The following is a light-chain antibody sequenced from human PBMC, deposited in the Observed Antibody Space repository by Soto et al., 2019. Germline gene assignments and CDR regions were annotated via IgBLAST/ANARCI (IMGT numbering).Light chain of an antibody. CDR1: QSSSSSF. V-gene: IGKV3-20*01. CDR2: GAS. Sequence: EMMLSQSPGIWSLWPGERAALCCGGSQSSSSSFLAWYQQKPGQAPRLLIYGASSRATGIPDRFSGTGSETDFTLTISRLEPEDFAVYYCQQYDNSPITFGQGTRLEIK. CDR3: QQYDNSPIT. J-gene: IGKJ5*01.